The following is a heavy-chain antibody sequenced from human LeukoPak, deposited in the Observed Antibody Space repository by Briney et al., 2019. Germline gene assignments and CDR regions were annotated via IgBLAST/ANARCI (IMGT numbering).Heavy chain of an antibody. Sequence: EESLLISCKGSGYSFTSYWIGWVRQMPGKGLEWMGLISPGDSDTRYSPSLQGHVTISADKSSRTAYLQWSSLKASDTAMYYCARSASYLVGHDYWGQGTRVTLSS. CDR1: GYSFTSYW. D-gene: IGHD1-26*01. V-gene: IGHV5-51*01. CDR3: ARSASYLVGHDY. CDR2: ISPGDSDT. J-gene: IGHJ4*02.